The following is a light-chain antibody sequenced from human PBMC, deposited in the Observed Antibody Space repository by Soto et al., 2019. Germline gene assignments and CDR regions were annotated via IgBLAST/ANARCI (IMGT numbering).Light chain of an antibody. Sequence: QSALTQPRSVSGSPGQSVTISCTGTSSDVGGYNYVSWHQQHSGKPPKLMIYDVSKRPTGVPDRFAGSKSCNTASLPTSGLEAEDEADYYCSSYAGPFGGGTKLTVL. CDR3: SSYAGP. V-gene: IGLV2-11*01. CDR1: SSDVGGYNY. CDR2: DVS. J-gene: IGLJ3*02.